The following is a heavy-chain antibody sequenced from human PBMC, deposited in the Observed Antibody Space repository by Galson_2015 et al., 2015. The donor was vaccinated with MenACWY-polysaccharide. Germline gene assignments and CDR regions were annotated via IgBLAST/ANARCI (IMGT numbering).Heavy chain of an antibody. CDR3: ARVLKGLVGATPDY. CDR1: GFTFSSYR. J-gene: IGHJ4*02. D-gene: IGHD1-26*01. Sequence: SLRLSCAASGFTFSSYRMNWVRQAPGKGLEWVSYISSGGTIYYADSVKGRFTISRDNAKNSLYLQMNSLRDDDTAVYYCARVLKGLVGATPDYWGLGTLVTVSS. CDR2: ISSGGTI. V-gene: IGHV3-48*02.